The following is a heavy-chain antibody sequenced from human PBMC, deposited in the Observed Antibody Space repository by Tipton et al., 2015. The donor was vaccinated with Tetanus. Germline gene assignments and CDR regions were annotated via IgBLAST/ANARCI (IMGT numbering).Heavy chain of an antibody. J-gene: IGHJ4*02. CDR2: ISYDGTYT. CDR1: GFSLSAYW. D-gene: IGHD6-13*01. CDR3: AKPVTSAGTDY. V-gene: IGHV3-74*01. Sequence: SLRLSCAASGFSLSAYWVHWVRQAPGKGLVWVSRISYDGTYTDYADSVKGRFIISRDNAKNTLYLQVNSLRADDTAVYYCAKPVTSAGTDYWGQGTLVTVS.